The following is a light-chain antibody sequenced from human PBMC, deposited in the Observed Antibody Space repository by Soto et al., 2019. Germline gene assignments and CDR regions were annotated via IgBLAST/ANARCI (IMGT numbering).Light chain of an antibody. J-gene: IGKJ5*01. CDR3: QQSSSSPIT. Sequence: EIVMTQSPATLSVSPGERASLSCRASQSISTKLAWYQQKPGQAPRLLIYGASTRAIGIPARFSGSGSGTEFTLTISSLQSEDFAVYYCQQSSSSPITFGQGTRLEIK. CDR1: QSISTK. CDR2: GAS. V-gene: IGKV3-15*01.